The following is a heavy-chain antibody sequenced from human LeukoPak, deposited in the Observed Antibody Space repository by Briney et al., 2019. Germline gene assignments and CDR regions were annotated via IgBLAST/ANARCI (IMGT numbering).Heavy chain of an antibody. Sequence: SVKVSCKASGGTFSSYAISWVRQAPGQGLEWMGGIIPIFGTANYAQKFQGRVTITTDESTSTAYMELSSLRSEDTAVYYCAGGYCSGGSCYSGFLDYWGQGTLVTVSS. CDR1: GGTFSSYA. CDR2: IIPIFGTA. CDR3: AGGYCSGGSCYSGFLDY. V-gene: IGHV1-69*05. D-gene: IGHD2-15*01. J-gene: IGHJ4*02.